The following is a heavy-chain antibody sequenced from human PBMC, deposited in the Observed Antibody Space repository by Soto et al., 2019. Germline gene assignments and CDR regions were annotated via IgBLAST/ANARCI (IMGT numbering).Heavy chain of an antibody. Sequence: QLQLQESGPGLVKPSETLSLTCTVSGGSISSSSYYWGWIRQPPGKGLEWIGSIYYSGSTYYNPSLKSRVTISVDTSKNQFSLKLSSVTAADTAVYYCARHGYSSGWYKDYWGQGTLVTVSS. V-gene: IGHV4-39*01. D-gene: IGHD6-19*01. CDR1: GGSISSSSYY. CDR2: IYYSGST. J-gene: IGHJ4*02. CDR3: ARHGYSSGWYKDY.